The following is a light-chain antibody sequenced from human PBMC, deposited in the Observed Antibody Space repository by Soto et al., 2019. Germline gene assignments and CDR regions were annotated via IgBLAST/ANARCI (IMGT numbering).Light chain of an antibody. CDR2: LNSDGSH. CDR3: QTWGTGIHV. Sequence: VVTQSPSASASLGASVKLTCTLSSGHSSYAIAWHQQQPEKGPRYLMKLNSDGSHSKGDGIPDRFSGSSSGAERYLIISSLQSEDEADYYCQTWGTGIHVFGTGTKLTVL. V-gene: IGLV4-69*01. CDR1: SGHSSYA. J-gene: IGLJ1*01.